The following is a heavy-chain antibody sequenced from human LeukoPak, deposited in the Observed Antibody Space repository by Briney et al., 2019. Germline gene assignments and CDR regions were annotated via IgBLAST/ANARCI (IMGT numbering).Heavy chain of an antibody. V-gene: IGHV4-59*01. Sequence: SETLSLTCTVSGGSISSYFWSWIRQPPGKGLEWIGYIYDSGSTNYNPSLKSRVTISLDTSKNQFSLKLTSVTAADTAVYYCTRTTVGNFDYWGQGTLVTVSS. CDR1: GGSISSYF. J-gene: IGHJ4*02. CDR2: IYDSGST. CDR3: TRTTVGNFDY. D-gene: IGHD6-13*01.